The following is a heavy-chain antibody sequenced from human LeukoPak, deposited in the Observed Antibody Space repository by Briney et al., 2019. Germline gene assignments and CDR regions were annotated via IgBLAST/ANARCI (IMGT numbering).Heavy chain of an antibody. CDR3: ASYLSPIVVVPAAILPDYYYGMDV. D-gene: IGHD2-2*01. CDR2: ISSSGSTI. V-gene: IGHV3-48*03. Sequence: PGGSLRLSCAASGFTFSSYQMNWVRQAPGKGLEWVSYISSSGSTIYYADSVKGRFTISRDNAKNSLYLQMNSVRAEDTAVYYCASYLSPIVVVPAAILPDYYYGMDVWGQGTTVTVSS. CDR1: GFTFSSYQ. J-gene: IGHJ6*02.